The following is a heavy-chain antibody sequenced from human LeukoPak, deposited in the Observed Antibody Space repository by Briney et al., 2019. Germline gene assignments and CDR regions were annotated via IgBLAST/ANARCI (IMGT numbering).Heavy chain of an antibody. CDR1: GGPISSYY. V-gene: IGHV4-4*07. Sequence: SETLSLTCTVSGGPISSYYWSWIRQPAGKGLEWIGRIYPSGNTYYNPSLKSRVTMSADTSKNQFSLKLSSVTAADTAVYYCARGRYYYYYMDVWGKGTTVTVSS. CDR3: ARGRYYYYYMDV. J-gene: IGHJ6*03. CDR2: IYPSGNT.